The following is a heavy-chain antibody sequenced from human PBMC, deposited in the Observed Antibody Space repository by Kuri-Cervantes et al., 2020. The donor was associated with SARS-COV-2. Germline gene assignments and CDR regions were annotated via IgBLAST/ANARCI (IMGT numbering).Heavy chain of an antibody. V-gene: IGHV1-24*01. CDR2: FDPEDGET. Sequence: ASVKVSCKVSGYSLTELSIQWMRQAPGKGLEWMGGFDPEDGETIYAQKFQGRVTMTEDTSTDTAYMELSSLRSEDTAVYYCATGTFTVTPDYWGQGTLVTVSS. D-gene: IGHD4-17*01. J-gene: IGHJ4*02. CDR1: GYSLTELS. CDR3: ATGTFTVTPDY.